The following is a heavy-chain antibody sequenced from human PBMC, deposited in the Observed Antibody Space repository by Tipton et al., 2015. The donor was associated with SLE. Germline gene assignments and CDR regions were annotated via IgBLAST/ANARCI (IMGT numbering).Heavy chain of an antibody. D-gene: IGHD1-26*01. CDR2: IYNSGSA. CDR3: ARVGAPISAFDV. V-gene: IGHV4-61*02. J-gene: IGHJ3*01. Sequence: TLSLTCNVSGGSISTSGYYWGWIRQPAGKGLEWIGRIYNSGSAHYNPSLRSRVTISIDTSQNHFSLQLTSVTAADAGLYYCARVGAPISAFDVWGQGTMVNVSS. CDR1: GGSISTSGYY.